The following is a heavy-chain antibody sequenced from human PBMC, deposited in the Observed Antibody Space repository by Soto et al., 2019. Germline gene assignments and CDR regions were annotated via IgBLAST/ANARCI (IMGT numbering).Heavy chain of an antibody. D-gene: IGHD2-15*01. Sequence: EVHLVESGGGLVNPGGSLRLSCAVSGFTFSSCTMNWVRQAPGKGMEWVSSISPSTSHIYYADSVKGRFTISRDNAKNSLFLQMNSLRAEDTAVYYCSGCSGGACHQNYGMDVWGQGTTVTVSS. CDR2: ISPSTSHI. J-gene: IGHJ6*02. CDR3: SGCSGGACHQNYGMDV. CDR1: GFTFSSCT. V-gene: IGHV3-21*01.